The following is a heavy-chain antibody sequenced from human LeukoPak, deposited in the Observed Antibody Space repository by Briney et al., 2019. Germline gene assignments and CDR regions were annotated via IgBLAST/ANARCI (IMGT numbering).Heavy chain of an antibody. CDR1: GGSFSEYY. J-gene: IGHJ4*02. CDR2: INHSGST. CDR3: AKIGSMITFGGVIVI. Sequence: SETLSLTCAVYGGSFSEYYWSWIRQPPGKGLEWIGEINHSGSTNYNPSLKSRVTISVDTSKNQFSLKLTSVTAADTAVYYCAKIGSMITFGGVIVIWGQGTLVTVSS. D-gene: IGHD3-16*02. V-gene: IGHV4-34*01.